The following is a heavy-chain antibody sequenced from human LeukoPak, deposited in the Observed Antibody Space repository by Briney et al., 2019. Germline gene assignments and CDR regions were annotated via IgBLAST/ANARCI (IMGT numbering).Heavy chain of an antibody. CDR2: INPNSGGT. CDR1: GYTFTGYY. Sequence: ASVKVSCKASGYTFTGYYMHWVRQAPGQGLEWMGWINPNSGGTNYAQKFQGRVTMTRDTSISTAYMELSRLRSDDTAGYYCARDRISMTTVTTADYWGQGTLVTVSS. V-gene: IGHV1-2*02. D-gene: IGHD4-17*01. CDR3: ARDRISMTTVTTADY. J-gene: IGHJ4*02.